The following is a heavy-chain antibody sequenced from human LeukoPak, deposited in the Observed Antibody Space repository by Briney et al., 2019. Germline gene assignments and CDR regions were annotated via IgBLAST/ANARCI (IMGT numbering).Heavy chain of an antibody. J-gene: IGHJ4*02. CDR2: VADDEKTI. Sequence: EGSLRLSCVASGFTFTGHSMHWVRQAPGKGLEWVAVVADDEKTIFYADSLKGRFTVSRDNSKNTVYLQMNSLRDEDTAVYYCAREKQSGGTPFDYWGQGSLVTVSS. V-gene: IGHV3-30*04. CDR1: GFTFTGHS. CDR3: AREKQSGGTPFDY. D-gene: IGHD1-26*01.